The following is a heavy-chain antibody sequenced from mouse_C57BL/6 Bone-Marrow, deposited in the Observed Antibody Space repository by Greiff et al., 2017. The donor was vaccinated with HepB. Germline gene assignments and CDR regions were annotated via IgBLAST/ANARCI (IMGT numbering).Heavy chain of an antibody. CDR1: GFTFSDYG. CDR3: ARGGSNYYFDY. V-gene: IGHV5-17*01. J-gene: IGHJ2*01. CDR2: ISSGSSTI. Sequence: VQLKESGGGLVKPGGSLKLSCAASGFTFSDYGMHWVRQAPEKGLEWVAYISSGSSTIYYADTVKGRFNISRDNAKNTLFLQMTSLRSEDTAMYYCARGGSNYYFDYWGQGTTLTVSS. D-gene: IGHD2-5*01.